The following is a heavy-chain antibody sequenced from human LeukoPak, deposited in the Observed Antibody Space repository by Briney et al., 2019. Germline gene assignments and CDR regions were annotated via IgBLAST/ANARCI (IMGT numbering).Heavy chain of an antibody. V-gene: IGHV4-30-4*07. D-gene: IGHD3-10*01. CDR2: IYYSGST. CDR3: ARHSPGESQSPY. CDR1: GGSISSGGYS. J-gene: IGHJ4*02. Sequence: SETLPLTCAVSGGSISSGGYSWSWIRQPPGKGLEWIGYIYYSGSTYYNPSLKSRVTISVDTSKNQFSLKLSSVTAADTAVYYCARHSPGESQSPYWGQGTLVTVSS.